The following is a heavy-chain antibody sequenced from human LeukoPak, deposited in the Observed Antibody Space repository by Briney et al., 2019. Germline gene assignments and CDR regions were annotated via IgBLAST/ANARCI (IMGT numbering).Heavy chain of an antibody. V-gene: IGHV4-61*02. CDR1: GVSISSGSYY. CDR3: ARARVATFDY. J-gene: IGHJ4*02. Sequence: SETLSLTCTVSGVSISSGSYYWSWIRQPAGKGLEWIGRIYTSGSTNYNPSLKSRVTISVDTSKNQFSLKLSSVTAADTAVYYCARARVATFDYWGQGTLVTVSS. CDR2: IYTSGST. D-gene: IGHD5-24*01.